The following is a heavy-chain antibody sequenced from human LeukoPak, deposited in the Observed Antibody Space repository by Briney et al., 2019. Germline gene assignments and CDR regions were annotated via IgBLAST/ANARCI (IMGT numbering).Heavy chain of an antibody. D-gene: IGHD1-14*01. V-gene: IGHV4-38-2*02. CDR1: GYSISSGYY. Sequence: PSETLSLTCTVSGYSISSGYYWGCIRQPPGKGLEWIGSIYHSGRTFYNPSLKSRVTISVDTSKNPFSLKLTSVTAADPAVYYCARLDHPAARFDYWGQGTLVTVSS. CDR2: IYHSGRT. J-gene: IGHJ4*02. CDR3: ARLDHPAARFDY.